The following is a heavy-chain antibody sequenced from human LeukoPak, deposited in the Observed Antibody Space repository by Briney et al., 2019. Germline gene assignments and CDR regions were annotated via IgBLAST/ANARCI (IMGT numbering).Heavy chain of an antibody. CDR2: IRYDGSNK. D-gene: IGHD3-22*01. Sequence: PGGSLRLSCAASGFTFSSYGMHWVRQAPGKGLEWVAFIRYDGSNKYHADSVKGRFTISRDNSKNTLYLQMNSLRAEDTAVYYCAKDGATYYYDSSGYYYYWGQGTLVTVSS. CDR3: AKDGATYYYDSSGYYYY. J-gene: IGHJ4*02. CDR1: GFTFSSYG. V-gene: IGHV3-30*02.